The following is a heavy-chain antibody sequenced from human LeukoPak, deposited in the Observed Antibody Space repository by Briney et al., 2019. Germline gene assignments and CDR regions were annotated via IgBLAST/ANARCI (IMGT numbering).Heavy chain of an antibody. D-gene: IGHD2/OR15-2a*01. CDR3: ARSLGLRIGPNFDY. J-gene: IGHJ4*02. CDR1: GFTVSSNY. CDR2: IYSDGST. V-gene: IGHV3-53*01. Sequence: GGSLRLSCAASGFTVSSNYMSWVRQAPGKGLEWVSVIYSDGSTYYADSVKGRFTISRDNSKNTLYLQMNSLRAEDTAVYCCARSLGLRIGPNFDYWGQGTLVTVSS.